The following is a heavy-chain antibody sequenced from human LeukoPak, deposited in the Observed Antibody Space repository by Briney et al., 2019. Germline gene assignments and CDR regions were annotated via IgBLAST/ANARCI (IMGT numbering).Heavy chain of an antibody. CDR3: ARDGVAGTRYYFDY. V-gene: IGHV1-2*02. J-gene: IGHJ4*02. Sequence: APVKVSCKASGYTFTGYYMHWVRQAPGQGLEWMGWINPNSGGTNYAQKFQGRVTMTRDTSISTAYMELSRLRSDDTAVYYCARDGVAGTRYYFDYWGQGTLVTVSS. D-gene: IGHD6-19*01. CDR2: INPNSGGT. CDR1: GYTFTGYY.